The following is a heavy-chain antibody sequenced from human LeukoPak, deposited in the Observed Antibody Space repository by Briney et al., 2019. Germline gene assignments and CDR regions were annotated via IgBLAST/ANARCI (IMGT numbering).Heavy chain of an antibody. CDR1: GFTFSSYA. J-gene: IGHJ4*02. CDR2: ISGSGGST. D-gene: IGHD5-12*01. V-gene: IGHV3-23*01. Sequence: PGGSLRLSCAASGFTFSSYAMSWVRQAPGKGLEWVSAISGSGGSTYYADSVKGRFTISRDNSKNTLYLQMNSLRAEDTAVYYCAKSSLAIVATNLDYWGQGTLVTVSS. CDR3: AKSSLAIVATNLDY.